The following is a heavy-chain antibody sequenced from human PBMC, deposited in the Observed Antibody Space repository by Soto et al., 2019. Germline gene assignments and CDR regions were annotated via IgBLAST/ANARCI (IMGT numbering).Heavy chain of an antibody. D-gene: IGHD3-3*01. V-gene: IGHV4-39*01. CDR3: ARLTRVRVRGAFDL. Sequence: QLQLQESGPGLVKPSETLSLTCTVSGGSISSSSYYWGWIRQPPGKGLEWIGSIYYSGSTYYNPSLKSRVTLSVDTSKNQFSLKLSSVTAADTAVYYCARLTRVRVRGAFDLWGQGTMVTVSS. CDR2: IYYSGST. J-gene: IGHJ3*01. CDR1: GGSISSSSYY.